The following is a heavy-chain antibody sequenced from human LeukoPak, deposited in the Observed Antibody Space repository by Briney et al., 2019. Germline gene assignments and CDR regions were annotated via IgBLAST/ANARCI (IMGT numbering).Heavy chain of an antibody. V-gene: IGHV4-59*02. Sequence: SEILSLTCTVSGDSVSSYYWSWIRQPPGQGLEWLGHINDRGSTNYNPSLQGRVTISIDTSKNQFSPKVNSVTAADTAVYYCVRDSRYGSGWFEDGLDFWGQGTTVTVSS. J-gene: IGHJ6*02. CDR2: INDRGST. CDR3: VRDSRYGSGWFEDGLDF. CDR1: GDSVSSYY. D-gene: IGHD6-13*01.